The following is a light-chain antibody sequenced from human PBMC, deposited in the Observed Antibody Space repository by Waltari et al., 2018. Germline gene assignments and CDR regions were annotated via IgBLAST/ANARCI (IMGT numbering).Light chain of an antibody. V-gene: IGKV3-20*01. J-gene: IGKJ1*01. CDR1: QSVSSSY. Sequence: EIVLTQSPGTLSLSPGERASLSCRASQSVSSSYLAWYQQKRGQAPRRRIYAASSRATGVPHRFSGSGSGTDCTLTVSRLEPEDFAVYYCQQYDSSPWTFGQGTTVEIK. CDR3: QQYDSSPWT. CDR2: AAS.